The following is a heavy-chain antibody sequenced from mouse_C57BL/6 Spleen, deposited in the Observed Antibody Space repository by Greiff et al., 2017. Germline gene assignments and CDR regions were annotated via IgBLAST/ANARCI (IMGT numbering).Heavy chain of an antibody. CDR2: VDPETGGT. CDR3: TRYPSYYGSSEGFAY. J-gene: IGHJ3*01. Sequence: QVQLKQSGAELVRPGASVTLSCKASGYTFTDYEMHWVKQTPVHGLEWIGAVDPETGGTAYNQKFKGKAILTADKSSSTAYMELRSLTSEDSAVYYCTRYPSYYGSSEGFAYWGQGTLVTVSA. CDR1: GYTFTDYE. V-gene: IGHV1-15*01. D-gene: IGHD1-1*01.